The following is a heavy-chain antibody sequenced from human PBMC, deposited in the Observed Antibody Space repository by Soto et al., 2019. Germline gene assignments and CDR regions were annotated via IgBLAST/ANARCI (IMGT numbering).Heavy chain of an antibody. J-gene: IGHJ5*02. Sequence: PSETLSLTCTVSRGSINSGDYYWSWIRQPPGKGLEWIGYIYYSGTTYYNPSLRSRSTISVDTPKNHFFLKLTSVTAADTAVYFCGRAGRRDGNSSPGRFDTWGQGILVTV. CDR1: RGSINSGDYY. CDR3: GRAGRRDGNSSPGRFDT. CDR2: IYYSGTT. D-gene: IGHD1-26*01. V-gene: IGHV4-30-4*01.